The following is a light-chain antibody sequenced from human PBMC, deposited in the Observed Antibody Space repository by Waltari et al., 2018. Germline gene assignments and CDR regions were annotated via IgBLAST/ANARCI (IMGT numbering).Light chain of an antibody. CDR2: AAS. J-gene: IGKJ1*01. V-gene: IGKV1-39*01. CDR1: QSISIY. Sequence: DIQMTQSQSSLSASVGDRLTITCRASQSISIYLNWYQQKPGKAPKLLIYAASSLQSGVPSRFSGSGPETDFTLTISSLQPEDFATYYCQQSYSTPWTFGQGTKVETK. CDR3: QQSYSTPWT.